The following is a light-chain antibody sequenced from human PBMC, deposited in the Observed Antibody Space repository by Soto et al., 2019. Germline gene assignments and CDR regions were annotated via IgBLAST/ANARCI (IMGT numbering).Light chain of an antibody. CDR3: QQYKSYSVWT. V-gene: IGKV1-5*03. J-gene: IGKJ1*01. CDR2: KAS. Sequence: DIQMTQSPSTLSASVGDRVTITCRASQSISSWLAWYQQKPGEAPKLLIYKASSLESGVPSRFSGSGSGTEFTLTISSLQPDDFATYYCQQYKSYSVWTFGQGTKVEIK. CDR1: QSISSW.